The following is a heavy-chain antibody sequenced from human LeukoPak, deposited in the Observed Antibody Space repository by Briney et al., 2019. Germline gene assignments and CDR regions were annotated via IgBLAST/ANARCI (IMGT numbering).Heavy chain of an antibody. V-gene: IGHV4-4*07. CDR2: IYTSGST. Sequence: PSETLSLTCTVSGGSISSYYWSWIRQPAGKGLEWIGRIYTSGSTNYNPSLKSRVTMSVDTSKNQFSLKLSSVTAADTAVYYCARDNALLWFREANEVLGWFDPWGQGTLVTVSS. J-gene: IGHJ5*02. D-gene: IGHD3-10*01. CDR1: GGSISSYY. CDR3: ARDNALLWFREANEVLGWFDP.